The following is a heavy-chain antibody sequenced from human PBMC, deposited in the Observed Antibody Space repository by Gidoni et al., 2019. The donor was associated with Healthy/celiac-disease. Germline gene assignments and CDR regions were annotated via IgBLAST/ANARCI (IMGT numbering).Heavy chain of an antibody. D-gene: IGHD3-10*01. CDR3: ASDGSGSYYGVLDY. Sequence: QVQLVESGGGVVQPGRSLRLSCAASGFTSSSYAIHWVRQAPGKGLEWVAVISYDGSNKYYADSVKGRFTISRDNSKNALYLQMNSLRAEDTAVYYCASDGSGSYYGVLDYWGQGTLVTVSS. CDR2: ISYDGSNK. J-gene: IGHJ4*02. CDR1: GFTSSSYA. V-gene: IGHV3-30*04.